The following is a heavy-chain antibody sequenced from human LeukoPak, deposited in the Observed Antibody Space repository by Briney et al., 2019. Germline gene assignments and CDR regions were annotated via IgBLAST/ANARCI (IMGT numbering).Heavy chain of an antibody. CDR1: GFTFSSYW. J-gene: IGHJ5*02. CDR3: ARVSDYGDYVASWFDP. Sequence: GGSLRLSCAASGFTFSSYWMHWVRQAPGKGLVWVSRINSDGSSTSYADSVKGRFTISRDNAKNTLYLQMNSLRAEDTAVYYCARVSDYGDYVASWFDPWGQGTLVTVSS. CDR2: INSDGSST. D-gene: IGHD4-17*01. V-gene: IGHV3-74*01.